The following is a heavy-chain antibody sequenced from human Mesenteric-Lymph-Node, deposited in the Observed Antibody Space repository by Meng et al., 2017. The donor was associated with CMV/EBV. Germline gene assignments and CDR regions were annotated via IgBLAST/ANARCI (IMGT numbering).Heavy chain of an antibody. Sequence: SSWWSWVRQPPGKGLEWIGEIYHSGSTNYNPSLKSRVTVSIDTSKNQFSLRLTSVTAADTAVYYCARGRRITMIRGAPIDAHYVDSWGQGTLVTVSS. CDR1: SSW. CDR3: ARGRRITMIRGAPIDAHYVDS. CDR2: IYHSGST. V-gene: IGHV4-4*02. D-gene: IGHD3-10*01. J-gene: IGHJ4*02.